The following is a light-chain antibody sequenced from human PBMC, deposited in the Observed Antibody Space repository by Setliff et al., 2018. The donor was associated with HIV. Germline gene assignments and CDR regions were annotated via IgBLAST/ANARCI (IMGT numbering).Light chain of an antibody. CDR1: RSXXGTNP. J-gene: IGLJ3*02. CDR3: AGWDDSLKGRNWV. V-gene: IGLV1-44*01. CDR2: SNN. Sequence: QSALTQPPSASGTPGQSATISCSGSRSXXGTNPVNWYQLLPGTAPKLLIHSNNQRPSGVPERFSGSKSGTSASLAISELQSEDEADYYCAGWDDSLKGRNWVFGGGTQLTVL.